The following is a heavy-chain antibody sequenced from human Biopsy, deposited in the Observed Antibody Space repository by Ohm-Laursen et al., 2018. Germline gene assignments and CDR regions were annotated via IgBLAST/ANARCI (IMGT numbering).Heavy chain of an antibody. D-gene: IGHD1-1*01. Sequence: SVKVSCKVSGYSLTELSMHWVRQVPGKGLEWMGGFAPENGKTVYAQNFQARVSLTEDASTDTAYMELRSLRSEDTAVYYCAADINVWNVNYWGQGTQVTVSS. CDR3: AADINVWNVNY. CDR2: FAPENGKT. J-gene: IGHJ4*02. CDR1: GYSLTELS. V-gene: IGHV1-24*01.